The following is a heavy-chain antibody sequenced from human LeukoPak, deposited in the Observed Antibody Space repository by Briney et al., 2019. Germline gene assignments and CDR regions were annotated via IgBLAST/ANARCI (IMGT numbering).Heavy chain of an antibody. CDR1: GGSISSSY. D-gene: IGHD3-3*01. Sequence: SETLSLTCTVSGGSISSSYWSWIRQPPGKGLEWIGYAYYSGNINYNPSLKSRVIISLDESKKQFSLRLRSVTAADTAVYYCASLNLEELSFDYWGQGTRVTVSS. CDR2: AYYSGNI. CDR3: ASLNLEELSFDY. V-gene: IGHV4-59*01. J-gene: IGHJ4*02.